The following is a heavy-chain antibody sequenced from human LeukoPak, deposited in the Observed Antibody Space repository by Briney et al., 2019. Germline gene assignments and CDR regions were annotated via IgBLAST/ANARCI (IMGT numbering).Heavy chain of an antibody. CDR2: ISGSGGST. V-gene: IGHV3-23*01. CDR3: AAAPSRGYYYDSSGYSLLGY. J-gene: IGHJ4*02. CDR1: GFTFSSYA. Sequence: GGSLRLSCAASGFTFSSYAMSWVRQAPGKGLEWVSAISGSGGSTYYADSVKGRFTISRDNSKNTLYLQMNSLRAEDTAVYYCAAAPSRGYYYDSSGYSLLGYWGQGTLVTVSS. D-gene: IGHD3-22*01.